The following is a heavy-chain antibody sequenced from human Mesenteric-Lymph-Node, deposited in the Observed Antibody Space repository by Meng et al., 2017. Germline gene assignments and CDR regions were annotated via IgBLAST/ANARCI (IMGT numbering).Heavy chain of an antibody. V-gene: IGHV4-34*01. CDR3: GRGRGNVY. CDR2: XNHSGST. D-gene: IGHD1-1*01. CDR1: GVSFNGNY. J-gene: IGHJ4*02. Sequence: QVHLQQWGAGLLKPSGTLYLTCAVYGVSFNGNYWSCIRQCPGKGLEWIGEXNHSGSTNYNPSLKSRVSISVDTSKNQFSLKLSSVTAADTAVYYCGRGRGNVYWGQGTRVTFYS.